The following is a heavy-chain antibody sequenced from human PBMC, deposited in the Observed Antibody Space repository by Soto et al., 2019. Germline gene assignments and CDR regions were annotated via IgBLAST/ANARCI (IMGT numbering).Heavy chain of an antibody. J-gene: IGHJ6*02. CDR1: GGSISRYY. Sequence: SETLSLTCTVSGGSISRYYWSWIRQPPGKGLEWIGYLYNAGSTIYNPSLKSRVTISVDMSQNQFSLKLNSVTAADTAVYYCARDLWGYCGADCYPLDVWGQGTTVTVSS. V-gene: IGHV4-59*01. CDR2: LYNAGST. D-gene: IGHD2-21*02. CDR3: ARDLWGYCGADCYPLDV.